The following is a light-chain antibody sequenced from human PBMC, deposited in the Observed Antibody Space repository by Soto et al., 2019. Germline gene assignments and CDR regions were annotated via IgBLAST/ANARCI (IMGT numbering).Light chain of an antibody. CDR2: GAS. CDR1: QIVSSSY. Sequence: DIVCTHYPVTLSLSPGERATLSCRASQIVSSSYLAWYQQKPGQAPRLLIYGASSRATGIPDRFSGSGSGTDFTLTISRLEPEDFAVYYCQQYGSSPTWTFGQGTKVDI. J-gene: IGKJ1*01. V-gene: IGKV3-20*01. CDR3: QQYGSSPTWT.